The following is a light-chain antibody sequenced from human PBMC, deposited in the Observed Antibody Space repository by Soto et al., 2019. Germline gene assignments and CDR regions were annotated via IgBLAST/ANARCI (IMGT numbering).Light chain of an antibody. Sequence: EIVLTQSPGTLSLSPGERATLSCRASQSVSSSYLAWYQQKPGQAPRLLIYGASSRATRIPDRFSGSGSGTDFTLTISRLEPEDFAVYYCQQYGGSPGCTFGQGTKLEIK. CDR1: QSVSSSY. V-gene: IGKV3-20*01. CDR3: QQYGGSPGCT. J-gene: IGKJ2*02. CDR2: GAS.